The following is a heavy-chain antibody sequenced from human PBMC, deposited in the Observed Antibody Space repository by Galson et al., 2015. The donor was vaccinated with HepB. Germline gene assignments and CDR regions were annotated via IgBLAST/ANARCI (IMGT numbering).Heavy chain of an antibody. J-gene: IGHJ6*03. Sequence: SVKVSCKASGYTFTNYSIHWVRQAPGQGLEWMGIINPSGGSTAYVPKFQGRVTLTRDTSTSTVYMELSSLRSEDTAVYYCARDSGGDYYYMDVWGKGTTVTVSS. D-gene: IGHD3-16*01. V-gene: IGHV1-46*01. CDR1: GYTFTNYS. CDR3: ARDSGGDYYYMDV. CDR2: INPSGGST.